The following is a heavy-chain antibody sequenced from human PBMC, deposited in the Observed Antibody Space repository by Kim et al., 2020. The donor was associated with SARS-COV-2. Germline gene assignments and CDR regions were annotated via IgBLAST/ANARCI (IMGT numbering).Heavy chain of an antibody. Sequence: GGSLRLSCAASGFTFNNAWMSWVRQAPGRGLEWVGHIKRKIDGWTIDYAAAVKDRFTISRDDSKNTLYLQMSSLKAEDTAVYYCTPVGRVYWGQGTLVSVST. CDR3: TPVGRVY. CDR2: IKRKIDGWTI. CDR1: GFTFNNAW. V-gene: IGHV3-15*01. J-gene: IGHJ1*01. D-gene: IGHD3-16*01.